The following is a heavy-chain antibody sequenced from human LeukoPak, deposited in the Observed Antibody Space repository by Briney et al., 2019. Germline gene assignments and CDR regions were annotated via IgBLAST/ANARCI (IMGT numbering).Heavy chain of an antibody. Sequence: GESLKISCKGSGYSFTSYWIGWVRQMPGKGLEWMGIIYPGDSDTRYSPSFQGQVTISADKSISTAYLQWSSLKAPDTAMYYCARSPAAIWIGDYSFDYWGQGTLVTVSS. J-gene: IGHJ4*02. D-gene: IGHD3-10*01. CDR3: ARSPAAIWIGDYSFDY. CDR2: IYPGDSDT. CDR1: GYSFTSYW. V-gene: IGHV5-51*01.